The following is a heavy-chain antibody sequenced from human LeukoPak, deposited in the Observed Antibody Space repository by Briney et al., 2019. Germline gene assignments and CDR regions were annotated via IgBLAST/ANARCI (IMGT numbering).Heavy chain of an antibody. CDR1: GYTFTSYY. D-gene: IGHD1-7*01. Sequence: ASVKVSCKASGYTFTSYYMHWVRQAPGQGLEWMGIINPSGGSTSYAQKFQGRVTITRNTSISTAYMELSSLRSEDTAVYYCARVTGTTNYWGQGTLVTVSS. V-gene: IGHV1-46*01. CDR3: ARVTGTTNY. J-gene: IGHJ4*02. CDR2: INPSGGST.